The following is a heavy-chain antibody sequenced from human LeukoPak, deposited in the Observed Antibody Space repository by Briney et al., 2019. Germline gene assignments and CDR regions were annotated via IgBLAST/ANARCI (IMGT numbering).Heavy chain of an antibody. J-gene: IGHJ4*02. D-gene: IGHD2-15*01. V-gene: IGHV3-30*03. CDR1: GFTFSSYG. CDR2: MSYDGSMK. Sequence: GRSLRLSCAASGFTFSSYGMHWVRKAPDKGMEWVAVMSYDGSMKSYVDSVKERFTVSRDNSKNTLYTQMNSLIAEDATGYYCPRVPKSYCRGGSCYVHYWGQGTLVTVSS. CDR3: PRVPKSYCRGGSCYVHY.